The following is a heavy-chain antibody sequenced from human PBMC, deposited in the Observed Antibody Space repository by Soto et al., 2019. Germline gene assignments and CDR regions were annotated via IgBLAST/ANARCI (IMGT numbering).Heavy chain of an antibody. D-gene: IGHD2-2*01. CDR2: INPNSGGT. Sequence: QVQLVQSGAKVKKPGASVKVSCKASGYTFTGYYMHWVRQAPGQGLEWMGWINPNSGGTNYAQKFQGRVTLTRDTSISTAYMEVSRMGSDDTAVYYCARDLAGSTSFTTHAYDWFDPWGQGTLVTVSS. CDR3: ARDLAGSTSFTTHAYDWFDP. J-gene: IGHJ5*02. V-gene: IGHV1-2*02. CDR1: GYTFTGYY.